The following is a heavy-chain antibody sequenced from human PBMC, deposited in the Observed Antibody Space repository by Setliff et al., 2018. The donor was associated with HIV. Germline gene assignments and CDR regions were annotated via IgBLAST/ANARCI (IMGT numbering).Heavy chain of an antibody. J-gene: IGHJ5*02. CDR1: GFTVSDTH. V-gene: IGHV3-53*01. Sequence: GGSLRLSCAASGFTVSDTHMTWVRQAPGKGLEWVSFIYSDGRTYYAESVKGRFTISRDDSKNTLYLQMHSLSVEDTAAYYCAKVVKWLDPWGQGIQVTVAS. CDR2: IYSDGRT. D-gene: IGHD2-15*01. CDR3: AKVVKWLDP.